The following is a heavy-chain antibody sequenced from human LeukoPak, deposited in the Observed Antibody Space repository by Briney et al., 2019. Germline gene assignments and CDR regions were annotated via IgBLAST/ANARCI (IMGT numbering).Heavy chain of an antibody. V-gene: IGHV3-30*02. J-gene: IGHJ6*03. CDR1: GFTFSSYG. CDR3: ARDQEVVRWDFYYYYMDV. CDR2: IRYDGSNK. Sequence: GGSLRLSCAASGFTFSSYGMHWVRQAPGKGLEWVAFIRYDGSNKYYADSVKGRFTISRDNAKNSLYLQMNSLRAEDTAVYYCARDQEVVRWDFYYYYMDVWGKGTTVTVSS. D-gene: IGHD2-15*01.